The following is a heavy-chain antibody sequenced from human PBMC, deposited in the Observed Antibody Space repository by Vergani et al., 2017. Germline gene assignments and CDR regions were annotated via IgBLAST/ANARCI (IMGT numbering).Heavy chain of an antibody. CDR2: IYYSGST. J-gene: IGHJ4*02. CDR3: ARGINDSSGYSDY. V-gene: IGHV4-59*12. D-gene: IGHD3-22*01. CDR1: GGSISSYY. Sequence: QVQLQESGPGLVKPSETLSLTCTVSGGSISSYYWSWIRQPPGKGLEWIGYIYYSGSTNYNPSLKSRVTISVDTSKNQFSLKLSSVTAADTAVYYCARGINDSSGYSDYWGQGTLVTVSS.